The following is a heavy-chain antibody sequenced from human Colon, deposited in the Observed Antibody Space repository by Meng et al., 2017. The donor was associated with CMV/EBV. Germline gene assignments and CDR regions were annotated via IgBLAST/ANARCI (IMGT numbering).Heavy chain of an antibody. V-gene: IGHV3-7*04. CDR1: GITMSNSW. D-gene: IGHD6-13*01. CDR3: VRGSSSF. J-gene: IGHJ4*02. Sequence: EVYLVESGGGLVQPGGSLRLSCVVSGITMSNSWMSWVRQAPAKGLEWVANIKGDGSEIQYVDSVKGRFTVSRDNTKNSLYLQMNILKTEDTAVYYCVRGSSSFWGQGTLVTVPS. CDR2: IKGDGSEI.